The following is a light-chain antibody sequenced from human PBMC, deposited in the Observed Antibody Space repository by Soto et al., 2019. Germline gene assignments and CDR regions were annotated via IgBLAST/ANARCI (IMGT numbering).Light chain of an antibody. Sequence: DIQMTQSPSSLSASVGDRVTITCRASQSISSWFAWYQQKPGKAPKLLIFDAFSLESGVPSRFSVSRSGTECTLTISSLQPDDYATYYCQQYKSYSPLTFGGGTKLEIK. CDR3: QQYKSYSPLT. J-gene: IGKJ4*01. CDR2: DAF. V-gene: IGKV1-5*01. CDR1: QSISSW.